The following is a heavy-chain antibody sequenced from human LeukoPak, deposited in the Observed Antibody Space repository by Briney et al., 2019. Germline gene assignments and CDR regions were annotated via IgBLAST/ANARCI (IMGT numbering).Heavy chain of an antibody. Sequence: PGGTLRLSCAASGFTFNNYNMNWVRQAPGKGLEWFSYISFNSGTIYYADSVRGRFTISRDYAKNSLYLQMSSLRAEDTAVYYCARDITGTSFHPYYFDYWGQGTLVTVSS. CDR3: ARDITGTSFHPYYFDY. D-gene: IGHD1-7*01. J-gene: IGHJ4*02. CDR2: ISFNSGTI. CDR1: GFTFNNYN. V-gene: IGHV3-48*01.